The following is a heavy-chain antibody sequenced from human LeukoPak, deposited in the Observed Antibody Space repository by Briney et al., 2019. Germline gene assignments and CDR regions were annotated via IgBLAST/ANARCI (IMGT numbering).Heavy chain of an antibody. V-gene: IGHV1-8*03. D-gene: IGHD6-19*01. J-gene: IGHJ4*02. Sequence: ASVKVSCKASGYTFTSYDINWVRQATGQGLEWMGWMNPNSGNTGYAQKFQGRVTITRNTSISTAYMELSSLRSEDTAVYYCARFDSSGWYSGGVIDYWGQGTLVTVSS. CDR3: ARFDSSGWYSGGVIDY. CDR2: MNPNSGNT. CDR1: GYTFTSYD.